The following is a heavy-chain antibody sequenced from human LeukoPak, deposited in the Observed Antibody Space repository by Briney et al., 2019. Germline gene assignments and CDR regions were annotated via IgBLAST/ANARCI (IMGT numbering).Heavy chain of an antibody. J-gene: IGHJ4*02. CDR2: GCSGGRS. Sequence: SETLSLTCTVSGGSISDRRFYWGWIRQPPGKGLEWIGNGCSGGRSYYSPSLESRVSISLDTSKNHFSLNLTSVTAADTAVYYCARSQGYCSVSDCYGFDFWGKGALVTVSS. V-gene: IGHV4-39*07. D-gene: IGHD6-19*01. CDR3: ARSQGYCSVSDCYGFDF. CDR1: GGSISDRRFY.